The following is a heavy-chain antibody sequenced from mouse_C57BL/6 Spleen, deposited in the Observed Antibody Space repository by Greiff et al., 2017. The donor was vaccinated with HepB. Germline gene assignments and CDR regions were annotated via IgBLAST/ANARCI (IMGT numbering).Heavy chain of an antibody. V-gene: IGHV1-77*01. D-gene: IGHD2-4*01. Sequence: VQLQQSGAELVKPGASVKISCKASGYTFTDYYINWVKQRPGQGLEWIGKIGPGSGSTYYNEKFKGKATLTADKSSSTAYMQLSSLTSEDSAVYFCARWRYDYDGYYYAMDYWGQGTSVTVSS. CDR1: GYTFTDYY. J-gene: IGHJ4*01. CDR3: ARWRYDYDGYYYAMDY. CDR2: IGPGSGST.